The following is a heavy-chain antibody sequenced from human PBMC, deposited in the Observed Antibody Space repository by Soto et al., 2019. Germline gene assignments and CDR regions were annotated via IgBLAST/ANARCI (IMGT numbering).Heavy chain of an antibody. Sequence: ASVKVSCKASGYTFTGYYVHWVRQAPGHGLEWLGWIHLNSGGTNYAQSFQGRVTMTTDTSTSTAYMELRSLRSDDTAVYYCARDHLITTAYYYYGMDVWGQGTTVTVSS. V-gene: IGHV1-2*02. J-gene: IGHJ6*02. D-gene: IGHD1-20*01. CDR2: IHLNSGGT. CDR3: ARDHLITTAYYYYGMDV. CDR1: GYTFTGYY.